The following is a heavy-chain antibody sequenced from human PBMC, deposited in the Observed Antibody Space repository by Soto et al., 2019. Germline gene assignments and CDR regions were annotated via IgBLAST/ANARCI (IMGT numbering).Heavy chain of an antibody. J-gene: IGHJ4*02. CDR3: ARDRGAVTGDYFDP. V-gene: IGHV3-11*01. D-gene: IGHD6-19*01. CDR2: IDSSGVKK. Sequence: GRSHRLSYAASGFNFSGFYMSWIRQAPGKGLEWVSCIDSSGVKKYYAESVRGRFTISRDNAKNSLYLQMNSLRAEDTAVYYCARDRGAVTGDYFDPWGQGTLVTVSS. CDR1: GFNFSGFY.